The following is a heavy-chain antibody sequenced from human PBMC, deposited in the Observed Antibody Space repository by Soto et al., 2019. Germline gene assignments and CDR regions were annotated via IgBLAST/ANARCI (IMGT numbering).Heavy chain of an antibody. V-gene: IGHV4-59*08. J-gene: IGHJ4*02. CDR1: GGSVSSYY. CDR3: AKHSNRTYALYYFDY. D-gene: IGHD4-17*01. Sequence: SETLSLTCTVSGGSVSSYYWSWIRQSPGKGLEWIGFIYYSGSTKYKPSLKSRVSISVDTSKNQFSLKVSSATAADTAVYYCAKHSNRTYALYYFDYWGLGALVTVSS. CDR2: IYYSGST.